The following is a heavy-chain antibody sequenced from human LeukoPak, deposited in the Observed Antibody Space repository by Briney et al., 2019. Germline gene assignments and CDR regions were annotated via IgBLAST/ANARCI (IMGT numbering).Heavy chain of an antibody. CDR2: VNRDSTTI. CDR3: AKDLAVGTTPRVYAFDV. V-gene: IGHV3-9*01. J-gene: IGHJ3*01. Sequence: GGSLTLSCAASGFTFYDYAMHRVRQVPGKGLEWVGGVNRDSTTIAYGDSVKGRFTIFRDNARNSLYLQMDSLRTEDTALYYCAKDLAVGTTPRVYAFDVWGQGTMVTVS. CDR1: GFTFYDYA. D-gene: IGHD1-26*01.